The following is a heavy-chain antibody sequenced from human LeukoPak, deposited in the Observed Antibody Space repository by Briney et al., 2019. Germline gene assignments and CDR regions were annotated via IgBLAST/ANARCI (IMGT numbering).Heavy chain of an antibody. D-gene: IGHD1-26*01. CDR3: ARGSEWELHYYYYYGMDV. CDR1: GGSVSSGSYY. Sequence: PSETLSLTCTVSGGSVSSGSYYWSWLRQPPGKGLEWIGYIYYSGSTNYNPSLKSRVTISVDTSKNQFSLKLSSVTAADTAVYYCARGSEWELHYYYYYGMDVWGQGTTVTISS. J-gene: IGHJ6*02. V-gene: IGHV4-61*01. CDR2: IYYSGST.